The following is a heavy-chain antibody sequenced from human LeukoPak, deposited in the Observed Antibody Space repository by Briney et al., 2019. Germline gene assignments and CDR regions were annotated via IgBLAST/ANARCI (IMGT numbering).Heavy chain of an antibody. CDR1: GFTFSSYG. CDR3: AKNYESGRGVPYGMDV. D-gene: IGHD3-10*01. J-gene: IGHJ6*02. V-gene: IGHV3-33*06. CDR2: IWYDGTNK. Sequence: QPGRSLRLSCAASGFTFSSYGMHWVRQAPGKGLEWVAVIWYDGTNKNYADSVKGRFTISRDNSKNTLYLQMSSLRGEDTAVYYCAKNYESGRGVPYGMDVWGQGTTVTVSS.